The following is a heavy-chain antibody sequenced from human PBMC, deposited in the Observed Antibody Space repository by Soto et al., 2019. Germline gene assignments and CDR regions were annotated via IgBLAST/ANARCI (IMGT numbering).Heavy chain of an antibody. CDR1: GFTFSSYG. D-gene: IGHD6-19*01. J-gene: IGHJ6*02. CDR3: ATPQAVADPYYGMDV. V-gene: IGHV3-33*01. CDR2: IWYDGSNK. Sequence: LRLSCAASGFTFSSYGMHWGRRAPCKGLEWVAVIWYDGSNKYYADSVKGRFTISRDNSKNTLYLQMNSLRAEDTAVYYCATPQAVADPYYGMDVWGQGTTVTVSS.